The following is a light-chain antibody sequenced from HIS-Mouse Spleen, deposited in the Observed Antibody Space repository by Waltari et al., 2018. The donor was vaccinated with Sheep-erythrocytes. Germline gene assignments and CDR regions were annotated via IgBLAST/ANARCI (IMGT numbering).Light chain of an antibody. J-gene: IGLJ1*01. Sequence: QSALTQPRSVSGSPGQSVTISCTGTSSDGGGYNYVHWYQQHPGKAPKLMIYDVSKRPSGVPDRFSGSKSGNTASLTISGLQAEDEADYYCCSYAGSYNHVFATGTKVTVL. CDR2: DVS. CDR1: SSDGGGYNY. CDR3: CSYAGSYNHV. V-gene: IGLV2-11*01.